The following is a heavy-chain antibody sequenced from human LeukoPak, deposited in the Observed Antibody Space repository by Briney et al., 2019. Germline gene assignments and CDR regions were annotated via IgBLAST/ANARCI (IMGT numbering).Heavy chain of an antibody. J-gene: IGHJ6*02. CDR1: GYTFTSYD. CDR3: ARVKPIAVAGRRGQRFYGMDV. CDR2: KNAKSGNT. Sequence: ASVNVSCKASGYTFTSYDINWVRRATGQGLEWMGRKNAKSGNTGYAQKFQGRVTMTRNTSISTAYMELSSLRSEDTAVYYCARVKPIAVAGRRGQRFYGMDVWGQGTTVTVSS. V-gene: IGHV1-8*01. D-gene: IGHD6-19*01.